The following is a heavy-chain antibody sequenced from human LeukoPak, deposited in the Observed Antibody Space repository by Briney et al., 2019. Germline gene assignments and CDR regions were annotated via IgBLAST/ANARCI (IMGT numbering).Heavy chain of an antibody. D-gene: IGHD6-13*01. V-gene: IGHV1-18*01. Sequence: ASVKVSCKASGYSSTNYGISWVRQAPGQGLEWMGWIHIYRGNTNYAQKFQGRVTMTTDTSTRTVYMEVRGLRSDDTAMYYCARDGGITVADSFDPWGQGTLVTVSS. CDR2: IHIYRGNT. CDR3: ARDGGITVADSFDP. CDR1: GYSSTNYG. J-gene: IGHJ5*02.